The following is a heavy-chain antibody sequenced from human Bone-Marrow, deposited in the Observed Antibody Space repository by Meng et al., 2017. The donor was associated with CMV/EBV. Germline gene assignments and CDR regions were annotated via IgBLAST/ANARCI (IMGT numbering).Heavy chain of an antibody. J-gene: IGHJ4*02. D-gene: IGHD2-15*01. Sequence: ASVKVSCKASGYTFTSYDINWVRQATGQGLEWMGWMNPNSGNTGYAQKFQGRVTITRNTSISTAYMELSSLRSEDTAVYYCARDPSGPPLYYFDYWGQGTLVTVSS. CDR3: ARDPSGPPLYYFDY. V-gene: IGHV1-8*03. CDR1: GYTFTSYD. CDR2: MNPNSGNT.